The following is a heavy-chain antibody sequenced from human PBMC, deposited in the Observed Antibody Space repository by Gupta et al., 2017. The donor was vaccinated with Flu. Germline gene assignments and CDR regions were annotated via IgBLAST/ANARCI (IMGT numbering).Heavy chain of an antibody. CDR3: ARLSGWNFGYFDH. Sequence: QVQLVQSGAEVKKPGASVKVSCQASDYTFTGFGINWVRQAPGQELEWMGWINTYNGHTYYAQNLQGRITLTADTSTTTAYMELRSLRSDDTAVYFCARLSGWNFGYFDHWGQGTLVTVSS. J-gene: IGHJ4*02. CDR2: INTYNGHT. V-gene: IGHV1-18*01. D-gene: IGHD6-19*01. CDR1: DYTFTGFG.